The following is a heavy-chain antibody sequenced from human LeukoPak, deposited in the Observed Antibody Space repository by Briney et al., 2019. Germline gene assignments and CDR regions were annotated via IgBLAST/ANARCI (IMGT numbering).Heavy chain of an antibody. Sequence: ASVKVSCKASGYTFTSCGISWVRQAPGQGLEWMGWISAYNGNTNYAQKLQGRVTMTTDTSTSTAYMELRSLRSDDTAVYYCARVDSSSWYVYGMDVWGQGTTVTVSS. J-gene: IGHJ6*02. CDR1: GYTFTSCG. CDR3: ARVDSSSWYVYGMDV. D-gene: IGHD6-13*01. CDR2: ISAYNGNT. V-gene: IGHV1-18*01.